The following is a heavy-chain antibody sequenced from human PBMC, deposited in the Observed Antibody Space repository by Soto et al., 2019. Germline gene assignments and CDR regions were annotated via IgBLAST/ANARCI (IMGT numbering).Heavy chain of an antibody. CDR2: IYYSGST. CDR3: ARGLRAAAENWFDP. V-gene: IGHV4-31*03. J-gene: IGHJ5*02. D-gene: IGHD6-13*01. Sequence: QVQLQESGPGLVKPSQTLSLTCTVSGGSISSGGYYWSWIRQHPGKGLEWIGYIYYSGSTYYNPSRKSRVTISVDTSKNQFSLKLSSVTAADTAVYYCARGLRAAAENWFDPWGQGTLVTVSS. CDR1: GGSISSGGYY.